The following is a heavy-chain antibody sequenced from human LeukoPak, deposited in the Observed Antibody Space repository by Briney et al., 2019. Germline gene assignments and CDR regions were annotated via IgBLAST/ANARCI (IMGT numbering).Heavy chain of an antibody. V-gene: IGHV3-48*03. CDR1: GFTFSSYE. J-gene: IGHJ4*01. Sequence: PGGSLRLSCAASGFTFSSYEMNWVRQAPGKGLEWVSYISSSGSTIYYADSVKGRFTISRDNAKNSLYLQMNSLRAEDTAVYYCATYSSGWYEAFDYRGQGTLVTVSS. CDR2: ISSSGSTI. D-gene: IGHD6-19*01. CDR3: ATYSSGWYEAFDY.